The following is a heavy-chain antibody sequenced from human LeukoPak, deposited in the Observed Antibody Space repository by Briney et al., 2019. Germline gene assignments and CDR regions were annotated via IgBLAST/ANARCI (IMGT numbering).Heavy chain of an antibody. J-gene: IGHJ4*02. V-gene: IGHV3-48*04. D-gene: IGHD3-10*01. CDR2: ISSSGSTI. Sequence: GGSLRLSCAASGFTFSTYSMNWVRQAPGKGLEWVSYISSSGSTIYYADSVKGRFTISRDNAKNSLYLQMNSLRAEDTAVYYCARVGPPWFGESPYFEYWGQGTLVTVSS. CDR3: ARVGPPWFGESPYFEY. CDR1: GFTFSTYS.